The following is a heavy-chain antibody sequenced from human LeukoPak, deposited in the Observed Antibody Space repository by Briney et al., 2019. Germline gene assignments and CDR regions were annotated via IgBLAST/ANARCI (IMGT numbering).Heavy chain of an antibody. J-gene: IGHJ5*02. CDR1: GYSISSGYY. CDR2: IYHSGST. Sequence: PSETLSLTCTVSGYSISSGYYWGWIRQPPGKGLEWIGSIYHSGSTNYNPSLKSRVTISVDTSKNQFSLKLSSVTAADTAVYYCARGGGSYYAGWFDPWGQGTLVTVSS. D-gene: IGHD1-26*01. V-gene: IGHV4-38-2*02. CDR3: ARGGGSYYAGWFDP.